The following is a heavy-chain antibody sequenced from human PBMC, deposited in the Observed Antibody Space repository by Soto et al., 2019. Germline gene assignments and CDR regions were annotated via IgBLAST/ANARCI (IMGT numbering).Heavy chain of an antibody. CDR1: GFTFSSYG. V-gene: IGHV3-33*01. CDR3: PRDSGWYN. CDR2: IWYDGSNT. J-gene: IGHJ4*02. Sequence: QVQLVESGGGVVQPGRSLRLSCAASGFTFSSYGMHWVRQAPGKGLEWVAVIWYDGSNTYYADSVKGRFTISRDNSKNTLYLQMTSLRAEDTAVYYCPRDSGWYNWGQGTLVTVSS. D-gene: IGHD6-19*01.